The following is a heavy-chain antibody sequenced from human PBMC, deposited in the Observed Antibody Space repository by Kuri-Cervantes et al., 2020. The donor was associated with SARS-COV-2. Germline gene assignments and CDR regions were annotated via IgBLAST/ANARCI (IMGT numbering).Heavy chain of an antibody. D-gene: IGHD6-6*01. CDR3: AREGYSSSSGRFDY. J-gene: IGHJ4*02. Sequence: ASVKVSCKTSGGTFSNYIISWVRQAPGQGLEWMGWINPNSGGTNYAQKFQGRVTMTRDTSISTAYMELSRLRSDDTAVYYCAREGYSSSSGRFDYWGQGTLVTVSS. V-gene: IGHV1-2*02. CDR2: INPNSGGT. CDR1: GGTFSNYI.